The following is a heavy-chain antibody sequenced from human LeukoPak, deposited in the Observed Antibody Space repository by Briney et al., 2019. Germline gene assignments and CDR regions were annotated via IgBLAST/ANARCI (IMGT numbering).Heavy chain of an antibody. CDR3: AKDRSWEGYYFDY. D-gene: IGHD1-26*01. CDR1: GFTFSSYA. Sequence: GGSLRLSCAASGFTFSSYAMCWVRQAPGKGLEWVSAISGSGGSTYYADSVKGRFTISRDNSKNTLYLQMNSLRAEDTAVYYCAKDRSWEGYYFDYWGQGTLVTVSS. J-gene: IGHJ4*02. V-gene: IGHV3-23*01. CDR2: ISGSGGST.